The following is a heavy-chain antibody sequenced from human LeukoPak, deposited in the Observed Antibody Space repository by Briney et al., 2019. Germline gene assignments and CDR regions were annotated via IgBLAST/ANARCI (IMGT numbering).Heavy chain of an antibody. CDR3: ASSSWADY. Sequence: SETLSLTCSVSGGSISGYYWSWIRQPPGKGLEWIGYIYYSGSTNYNPSLKSRVTISVDTSKNQFSLKLSSVTAADTAVYYCASSSWADYWGQGTLVTVSS. J-gene: IGHJ4*02. CDR2: IYYSGST. V-gene: IGHV4-59*01. CDR1: GGSISGYY. D-gene: IGHD6-13*01.